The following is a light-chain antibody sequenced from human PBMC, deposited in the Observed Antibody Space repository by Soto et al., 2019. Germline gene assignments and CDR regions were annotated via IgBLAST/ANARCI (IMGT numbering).Light chain of an antibody. J-gene: IGKJ2*01. Sequence: AIRMTQSPSSFSASTGDRVTITCRASQGISSYLAWYQQKPGKAPKLLIYAASTLQSGVPSRFSGSGSGTDFTLTISCLQSEDFATYYCQQYYRDQYTFGQGTK. CDR1: QGISSY. V-gene: IGKV1-8*01. CDR3: QQYYRDQYT. CDR2: AAS.